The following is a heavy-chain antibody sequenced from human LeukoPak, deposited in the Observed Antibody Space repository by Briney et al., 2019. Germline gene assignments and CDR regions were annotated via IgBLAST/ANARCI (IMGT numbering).Heavy chain of an antibody. CDR3: ARRRAVIPNTWFDL. CDR1: RFTFSNYW. Sequence: PGGSLRLSCAASRFTFSNYWMSWGRQAPGKGLEWVANIKQDGSEKYYVDSVKGRFTISRDNAKNSLYLQMNTLRAEDTAVYYCARRRAVIPNTWFDLWGQGTLVTVSS. D-gene: IGHD3-22*01. CDR2: IKQDGSEK. J-gene: IGHJ5*02. V-gene: IGHV3-7*05.